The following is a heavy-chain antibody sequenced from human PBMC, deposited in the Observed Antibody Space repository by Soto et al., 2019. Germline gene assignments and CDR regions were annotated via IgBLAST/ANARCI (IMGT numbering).Heavy chain of an antibody. D-gene: IGHD3-22*01. CDR1: GFTFSSYS. J-gene: IGHJ3*02. V-gene: IGHV3-21*01. CDR2: ISSSSSYI. CDR3: AREAHVYDSSGYSGSDAFDI. Sequence: EVQLVESGGGLVKPGGSLRLSCAASGFTFSSYSMNWVRQAPGKGLEWVSSISSSSSYIYYADSVKGRFTISRDNAKNSVYLQMNSLRAEDTAVYYCAREAHVYDSSGYSGSDAFDIWGQGTMVTVSS.